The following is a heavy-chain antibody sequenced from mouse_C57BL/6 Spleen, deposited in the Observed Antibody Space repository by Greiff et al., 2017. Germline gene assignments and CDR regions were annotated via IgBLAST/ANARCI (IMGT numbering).Heavy chain of an antibody. CDR2: IHPNSGSA. CDR1: GYTFTSYW. D-gene: IGHD2-2*01. CDR3: AREVKRFDY. J-gene: IGHJ2*01. V-gene: IGHV1-64*01. Sequence: VQLQESGAELVKPGASVKLSCKASGYTFTSYWMHWVKQRPGQGLEWIGMIHPNSGSANYNEKFKSKATLTVDKSSSTAYMQLSSLTSEDSAVYYCAREVKRFDYWGQGTTLTVSS.